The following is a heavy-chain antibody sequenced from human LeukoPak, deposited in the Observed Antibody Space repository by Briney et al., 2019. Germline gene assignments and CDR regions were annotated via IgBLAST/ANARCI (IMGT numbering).Heavy chain of an antibody. D-gene: IGHD3-3*01. CDR1: GFTFSTYG. V-gene: IGHV3-23*01. CDR3: ARDRSGYSLVPSSKYNYYYMDV. J-gene: IGHJ6*03. Sequence: GGSLRLSCEASGFTFSTYGMSWVRQAPGKGLEWVSAISGSGGSTYYADSVKGRFTISRDNSKNTLFLQMNSLRAEDTAVYYCARDRSGYSLVPSSKYNYYYMDVWGKGTTVTVSS. CDR2: ISGSGGST.